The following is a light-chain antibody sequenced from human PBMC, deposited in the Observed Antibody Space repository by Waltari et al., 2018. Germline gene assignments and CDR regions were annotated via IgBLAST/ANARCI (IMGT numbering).Light chain of an antibody. J-gene: IGKJ1*01. Sequence: ELVLTQSPCTLSLSPGERATISCRASQSVSKYLAWYQQRPGQAPRLLIYAVSTRATGIPYRFSGSGFGTDFSLTISRLEPEDFAVYYCQHYERLPAKFGQGTKVEIK. CDR1: QSVSKY. CDR2: AVS. CDR3: QHYERLPAK. V-gene: IGKV3-20*01.